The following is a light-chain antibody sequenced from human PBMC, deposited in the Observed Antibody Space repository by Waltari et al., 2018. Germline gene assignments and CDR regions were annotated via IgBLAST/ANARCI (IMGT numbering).Light chain of an antibody. CDR1: SPNLGSNY. V-gene: IGLV1-47*01. J-gene: IGLJ3*02. CDR2: RNN. Sequence: QSVLTQPPSASGTHGQTATISCSGSSPNLGSNYLYWYQQLPGAAPKLLIYRNNQRPSGVSNRFSGSKSGYTAFLTISGLQAEDEADYYCSSYTTSKSWVFGGGTKLTVL. CDR3: SSYTTSKSWV.